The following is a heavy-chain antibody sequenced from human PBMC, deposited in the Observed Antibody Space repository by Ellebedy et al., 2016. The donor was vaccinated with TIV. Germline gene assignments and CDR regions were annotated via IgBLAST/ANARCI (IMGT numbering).Heavy chain of an antibody. V-gene: IGHV3-74*01. Sequence: GGSLRLSCEASGFTFSRYWMHWARQVPGKGLVWVSRINMDGSSTGYADSVKGRFTVSRDNAKNTLHLQMNSLRADDTAVYYCTRGSGVSGTYQVDDWGQGTLVTVSS. CDR1: GFTFSRYW. CDR3: TRGSGVSGTYQVDD. J-gene: IGHJ4*02. CDR2: INMDGSST. D-gene: IGHD3-16*02.